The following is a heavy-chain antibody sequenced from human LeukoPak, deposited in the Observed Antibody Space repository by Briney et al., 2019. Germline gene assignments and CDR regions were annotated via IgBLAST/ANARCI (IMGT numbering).Heavy chain of an antibody. D-gene: IGHD3-22*01. Sequence: ASVKVSCKASGGTFSSYAISWVRQAPGQGLEWMGGIIPIFGTANYAQKFQGRVTITADESTSTAYMELSSLRSEDTAVYYCARDQGYYYDSSGYFLDYWGQGTLVTVSS. J-gene: IGHJ4*02. V-gene: IGHV1-69*13. CDR3: ARDQGYYYDSSGYFLDY. CDR1: GGTFSSYA. CDR2: IIPIFGTA.